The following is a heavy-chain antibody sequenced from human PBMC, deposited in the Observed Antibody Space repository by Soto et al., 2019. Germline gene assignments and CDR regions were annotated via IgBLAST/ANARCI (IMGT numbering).Heavy chain of an antibody. J-gene: IGHJ4*02. V-gene: IGHV4-38-2*02. D-gene: IGHD6-19*01. CDR1: GYSISTGFN. CDR2: IYHSGST. CDR3: PRDRGTGFYQIDS. Sequence: SETLSLTCAVSGYSISTGFNWAWIRQPPGKGLEWIGSIYHSGSTYYNLSLKSRVTISSDASKNQISLKLSSVTAADTALYYCPRDRGTGFYQIDSWGQGTLVTVSS.